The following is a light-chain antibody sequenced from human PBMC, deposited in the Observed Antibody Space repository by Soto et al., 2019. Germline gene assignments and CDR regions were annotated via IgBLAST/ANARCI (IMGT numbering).Light chain of an antibody. J-gene: IGLJ1*01. Sequence: QSVLTQPASVSGSPGQSITISRTGTSSDVGGYNYVSWYQQHPGKAPKLRIYEVSNRPSGASNRFSGSKSCNTASLTISGLQAEDEADYYCSSYTSRSTVYVVGTWTNVTVL. V-gene: IGLV2-14*01. CDR3: SSYTSRSTVYV. CDR2: EVS. CDR1: SSDVGGYNY.